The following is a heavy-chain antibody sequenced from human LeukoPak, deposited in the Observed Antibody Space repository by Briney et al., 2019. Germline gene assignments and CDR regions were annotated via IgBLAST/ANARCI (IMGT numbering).Heavy chain of an antibody. D-gene: IGHD3-10*01. V-gene: IGHV3-21*01. Sequence: KPGGSLRLSCAASGFTFSSYSMNWVRQAPGKGLEWVSSISSSSSYIYYADSVKGRFTISRDNAKNSLYLQMNSLRAEDTAVYYCAKDIVPRHYYGSGSYFHYGMDVWGQGTAVTVSS. CDR1: GFTFSSYS. J-gene: IGHJ6*02. CDR2: ISSSSSYI. CDR3: AKDIVPRHYYGSGSYFHYGMDV.